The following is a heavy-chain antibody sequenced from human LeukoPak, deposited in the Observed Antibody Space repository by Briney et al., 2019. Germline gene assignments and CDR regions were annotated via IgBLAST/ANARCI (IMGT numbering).Heavy chain of an antibody. CDR2: INQDGSAK. J-gene: IGHJ4*02. D-gene: IGHD5-24*01. CDR1: GFTLSSHW. CDR3: ARDKDGHFDY. Sequence: PGGSLRLSCAASGFTLSSHWMTWVRQAPGKGLEWVANINQDGSAKYYGDSVKGRFTISRDNAKNSMYLQMNSLRAEDTAVYYCARDKDGHFDYWGQGTLVTVSS. V-gene: IGHV3-7*03.